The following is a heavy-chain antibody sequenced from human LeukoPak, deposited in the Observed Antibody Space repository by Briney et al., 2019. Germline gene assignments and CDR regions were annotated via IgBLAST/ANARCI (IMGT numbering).Heavy chain of an antibody. V-gene: IGHV3-30*18. Sequence: GGSLRLSCAASGFTFSSYGMHWVRQAAGKGLEGVAVISYDGSNKYYAGSGKGRFNISRDNSKNTLYLQMNSLRAEDTAVSYCAKDGFGSLGYCSSTSCPYYFDYWGQGTLVTVPS. J-gene: IGHJ4*02. D-gene: IGHD2-2*01. CDR1: GFTFSSYG. CDR3: AKDGFGSLGYCSSTSCPYYFDY. CDR2: ISYDGSNK.